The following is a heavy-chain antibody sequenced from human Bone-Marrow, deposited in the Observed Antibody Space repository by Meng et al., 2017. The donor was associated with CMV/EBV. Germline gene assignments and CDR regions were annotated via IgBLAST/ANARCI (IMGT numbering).Heavy chain of an antibody. CDR3: ARSDGGNSEGRFDP. D-gene: IGHD4-23*01. CDR1: GYSISSGYY. CDR2: INHSGSV. Sequence: SETLSLTCTVSGYSISSGYYWGWIRQPPGKGLEWIGNINHSGSVYYNPSLQSRVTLSMDTSKNHFSLTVNSVTAADTAVYYCARSDGGNSEGRFDPWGQGPLVPVSS. J-gene: IGHJ5*02. V-gene: IGHV4-38-2*02.